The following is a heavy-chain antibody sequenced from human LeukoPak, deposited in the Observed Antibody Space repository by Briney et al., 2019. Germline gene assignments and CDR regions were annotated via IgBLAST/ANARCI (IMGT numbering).Heavy chain of an antibody. CDR2: IYYSGST. V-gene: IGHV4-59*01. Sequence: SEALSLTCTVSGGSISSYYWSWIRQPPGKGLEWIGYIYYSGSTNYNPSLKSRVTISVDTSKNQFSLKLSSVTAADTAVYYCARLNYDSSGYYAGFYMDVWGKGTTVTVSS. CDR1: GGSISSYY. D-gene: IGHD3-22*01. CDR3: ARLNYDSSGYYAGFYMDV. J-gene: IGHJ6*03.